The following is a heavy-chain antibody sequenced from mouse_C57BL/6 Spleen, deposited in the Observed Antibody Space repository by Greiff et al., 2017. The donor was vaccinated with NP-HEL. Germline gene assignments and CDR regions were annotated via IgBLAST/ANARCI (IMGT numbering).Heavy chain of an antibody. CDR2: ISDGGSYT. Sequence: EVKLMESGGGLVKPGGSLKLSCAASGFTFSSYAMSWVRQTPEKRLEWVATISDGGSYTYYPDNVKGRFTISRDNAKNNLYLQMSHLKSEDTAMYYCAREKRYGSSYGYFDVWGTGTTVTVSS. CDR3: AREKRYGSSYGYFDV. D-gene: IGHD1-1*01. CDR1: GFTFSSYA. J-gene: IGHJ1*03. V-gene: IGHV5-4*01.